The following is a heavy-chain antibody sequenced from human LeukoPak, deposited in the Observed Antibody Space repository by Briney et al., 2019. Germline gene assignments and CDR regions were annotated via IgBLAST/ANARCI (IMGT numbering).Heavy chain of an antibody. V-gene: IGHV3-21*01. J-gene: IGHJ4*02. CDR2: ISSSSSYI. CDR1: GFTFSSYS. CDR3: ARMYSSSPQFDY. D-gene: IGHD6-6*01. Sequence: GGPLRLSCAASGFTFSSYSMNWVRQAPGKGLEWVSSISSSSSYIYYADSVKGRFTISRDNAKNSLYLQMNSLRAEDTAVYYCARMYSSSPQFDYWGQGTLVTVSS.